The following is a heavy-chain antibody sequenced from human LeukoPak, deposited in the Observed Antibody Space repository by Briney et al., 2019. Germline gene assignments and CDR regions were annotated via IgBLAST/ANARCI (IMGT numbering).Heavy chain of an antibody. D-gene: IGHD3-10*01. CDR3: ARDGGLLTYYGSGSPLDY. Sequence: GRSLRLSCAASGFTFSSYGMHWVRQAPGKGLEWVAVIWYDGSNKYYADSVKGRFTISRDNSKNTLYLQMNSLRAEDTAVYYCARDGGLLTYYGSGSPLDYWGQGTPVTVSS. CDR1: GFTFSSYG. J-gene: IGHJ4*02. V-gene: IGHV3-33*01. CDR2: IWYDGSNK.